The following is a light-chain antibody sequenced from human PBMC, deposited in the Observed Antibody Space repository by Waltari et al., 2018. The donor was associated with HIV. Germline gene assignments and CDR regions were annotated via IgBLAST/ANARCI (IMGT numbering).Light chain of an antibody. CDR3: AAWDDSQSGLWV. J-gene: IGLJ3*02. CDR2: RNN. CDR1: NSNIGSNH. V-gene: IGLV1-47*01. Sequence: QSVLTQPPSASGTPGQRVTISCSGSNSNIGSNHVYWSQQLPGTAPKFLIYRNNQRPSGVPDRFSGSKSGTSASLDISGLRSEDEAYYYCAAWDDSQSGLWVFGGGTKLTVL.